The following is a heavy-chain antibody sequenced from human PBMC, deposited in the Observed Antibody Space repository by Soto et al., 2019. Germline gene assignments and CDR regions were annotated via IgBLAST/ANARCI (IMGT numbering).Heavy chain of an antibody. J-gene: IGHJ6*02. D-gene: IGHD2-2*01. Sequence: QVQLVQSGAEGKKPGSSGKVSCKASGGTVSSYAISWVRQAHGQVLEWMGGIIPISGTANYAKKFQGRVTITADESTSTAYMELSSLRSEDTAVYYCARSQGSSTSLEIYYYYYYGMDVWGQGTTVTVSS. CDR2: IIPISGTA. CDR3: ARSQGSSTSLEIYYYYYYGMDV. CDR1: GGTVSSYA. V-gene: IGHV1-69*01.